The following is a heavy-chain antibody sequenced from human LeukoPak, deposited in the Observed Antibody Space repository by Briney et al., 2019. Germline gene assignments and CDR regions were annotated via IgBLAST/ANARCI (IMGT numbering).Heavy chain of an antibody. J-gene: IGHJ6*03. CDR1: GGSISSTSYY. CDR2: IYYSGNT. CDR3: AKRGGYYYMDV. D-gene: IGHD1-26*01. Sequence: SETLSLTCTVSGGSISSTSYYWGWIRQPPGKGLEWIGTIYYSGNTYYNPSLKSRVTIPVDTSKNQFSLKLSSVTAADTAVYYCAKRGGYYYMDVWGKGTTVTVSS. V-gene: IGHV4-39*01.